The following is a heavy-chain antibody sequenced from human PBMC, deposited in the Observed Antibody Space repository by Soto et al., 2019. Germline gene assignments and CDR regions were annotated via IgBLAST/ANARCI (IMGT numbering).Heavy chain of an antibody. Sequence: QVQLLQSGTEVKKPGSSVRVSCEASGSSFRTYAISWVRQAPGHGLEWMGEIIPIFGSVNYAQKFQDRVKXXXVXXTPTGYRDLKSLRSNATGGYYWAKGAVGGTPTSYYYCGMDVWGQGTTVTVSS. V-gene: IGHV1-69*05. CDR3: AKGAVGGTPTSYYYCGMDV. CDR2: IIPIFGSV. J-gene: IGHJ6*02. CDR1: GSSFRTYA. D-gene: IGHD6-19*01.